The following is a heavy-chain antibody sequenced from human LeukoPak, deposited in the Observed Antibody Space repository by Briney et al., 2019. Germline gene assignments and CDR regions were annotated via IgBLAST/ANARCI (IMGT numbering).Heavy chain of an antibody. V-gene: IGHV1-8*01. J-gene: IGHJ5*02. D-gene: IGHD3-3*01. CDR2: MNPNSGNT. CDR1: GYTFTSYD. Sequence: ASVKVSCKASGYTFTSYDINWVRQATGQGLEWMGWMNPNSGNTGYAQKFQGRVTMTRNTSISTAYMEPSSLRSEDTAVYYCARALRITIFGVVIGAWFDPWGQGTLVTVSS. CDR3: ARALRITIFGVVIGAWFDP.